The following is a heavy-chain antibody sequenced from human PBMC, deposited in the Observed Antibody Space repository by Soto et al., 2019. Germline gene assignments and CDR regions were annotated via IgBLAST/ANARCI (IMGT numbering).Heavy chain of an antibody. CDR3: VKDMKWGGMTTIHYFDS. CDR1: GFIADDYA. V-gene: IGHV3-9*02. J-gene: IGHJ4*02. D-gene: IGHD4-17*01. CDR2: ISSNSATI. Sequence: EVQLVESGGGLVQPGRSLRLSCVASGFIADDYAMHWVRQAPGKGLEWVSGISSNSATINYADSVKGRFTISRDNAKKSLFLQRNSLRPEDTAFYYCVKDMKWGGMTTIHYFDSWGQGTLVTVSS.